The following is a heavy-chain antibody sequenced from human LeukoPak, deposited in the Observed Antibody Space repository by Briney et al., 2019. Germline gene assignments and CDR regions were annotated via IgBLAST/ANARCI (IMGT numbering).Heavy chain of an antibody. Sequence: ASVKVSCKASGYTFTGYYMYWVRQAPGQGLEWMGWINPKSGGTNYAQKFQGRVTMSRERASSTAYMELRSLRSDDTAVYYCARKSLDYYDSLDAFDIWGQGTMVTVSP. D-gene: IGHD3-22*01. CDR2: INPKSGGT. CDR1: GYTFTGYY. CDR3: ARKSLDYYDSLDAFDI. V-gene: IGHV1-2*02. J-gene: IGHJ3*02.